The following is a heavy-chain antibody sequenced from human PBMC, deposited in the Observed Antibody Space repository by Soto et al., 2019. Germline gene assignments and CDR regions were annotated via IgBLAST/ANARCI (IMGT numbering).Heavy chain of an antibody. D-gene: IGHD2-21*02. J-gene: IGHJ4*02. Sequence: QVQLREPGPGLVKPSQTLSLTCTVSGDSMSSGANYWAWIRHHPGKGLEWIGFIHSRGRTYYNPSLKYRITISIDTSKNLSSLKVTAWTAADTAVYYCARDRCSGGDCYLGYWGQGTLVTVSS. CDR1: GDSMSSGANY. CDR2: IHSRGRT. V-gene: IGHV4-31*03. CDR3: ARDRCSGGDCYLGY.